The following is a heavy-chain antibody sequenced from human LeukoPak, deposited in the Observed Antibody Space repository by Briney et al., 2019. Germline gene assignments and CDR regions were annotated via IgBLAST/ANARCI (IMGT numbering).Heavy chain of an antibody. J-gene: IGHJ4*02. V-gene: IGHV1-8*01. CDR3: ASLVPYYGSGSYYKTFDY. CDR2: MNPNSGNT. CDR1: GYTFTSYD. D-gene: IGHD3-10*01. Sequence: GASVKVSCKASGYTFTSYDINWVRQATGQGLEWMGWMNPNSGNTGYAQKFQGRVTMTRNTSISTAYMELSSLRSEDTAVYYCASLVPYYGSGSYYKTFDYWAREPWSPSPQ.